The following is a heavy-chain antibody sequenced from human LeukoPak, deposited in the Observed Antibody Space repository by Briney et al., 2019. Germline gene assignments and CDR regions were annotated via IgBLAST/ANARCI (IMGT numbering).Heavy chain of an antibody. D-gene: IGHD3-9*01. CDR2: IYYSGST. CDR3: ARQRSYDILTGYYKRSRNWFDP. Sequence: PSETLSLTCTVSGCSISSYYWSWIRQPPGKGLEWIGYIYYSGSTNYNPSLKSRGTITGDESKNQFSLQLSSVTAADTAVYYCARQRSYDILTGYYKRSRNWFDPWGQGTLVTVSS. CDR1: GCSISSYY. V-gene: IGHV4-59*08. J-gene: IGHJ5*02.